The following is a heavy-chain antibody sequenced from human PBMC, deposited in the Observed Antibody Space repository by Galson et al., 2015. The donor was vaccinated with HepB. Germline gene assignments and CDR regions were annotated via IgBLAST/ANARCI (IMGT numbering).Heavy chain of an antibody. V-gene: IGHV3-7*03. CDR1: GFPFSHLW. D-gene: IGHD2-15*01. J-gene: IGHJ4*01. CDR2: IRPDGSDK. Sequence: SLRLSCAASGFPFSHLWMTWVRQTPGKGPEWVATIRPDGSDKYYVDSVEGRFTISKDNAKNSLYLQMNSLRAEDTAVYYCTRGGLCSGGRCYLDYWGQGTVVTVSS. CDR3: TRGGLCSGGRCYLDY.